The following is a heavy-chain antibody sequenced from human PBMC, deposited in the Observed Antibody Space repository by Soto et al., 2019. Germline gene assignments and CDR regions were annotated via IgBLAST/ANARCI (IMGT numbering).Heavy chain of an antibody. CDR3: AKGHDLIRDQYYSGLDV. J-gene: IGHJ6*02. CDR2: ISYDGTIK. Sequence: QVQLVESGGGVVQPGRSLRLSCAASGFTFSTFGMHWVRQAPGKGLEWVAVISYDGTIKYYADSVKGRFTISRDNSKNXXYLQMNSLRAEDTAVYYCAKGHDLIRDQYYSGLDVWGQGTTVTVSS. CDR1: GFTFSTFG. D-gene: IGHD3-16*01. V-gene: IGHV3-30*18.